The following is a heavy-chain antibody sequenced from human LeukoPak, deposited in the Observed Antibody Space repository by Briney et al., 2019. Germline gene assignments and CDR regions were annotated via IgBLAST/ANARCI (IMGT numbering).Heavy chain of an antibody. J-gene: IGHJ6*03. Sequence: SETLSLTCTVSGYSISSGYYWGWIRPPPGKGLEWIGSIYHSGSTYYNPSLKSRVTISVDTSKNQFSLKLSSVTAADTAVYYCAREYSSSQTNYYYYYYMDVWAKGPRSPSP. V-gene: IGHV4-38-2*02. CDR3: AREYSSSQTNYYYYYYMDV. D-gene: IGHD6-13*01. CDR1: GYSISSGYY. CDR2: IYHSGST.